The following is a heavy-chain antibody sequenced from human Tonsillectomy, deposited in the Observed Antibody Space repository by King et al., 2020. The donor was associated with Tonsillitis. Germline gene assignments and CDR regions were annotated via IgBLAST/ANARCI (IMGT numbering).Heavy chain of an antibody. J-gene: IGHJ4*02. CDR3: ARDPAGWHSV. CDR1: GFTFSEYA. CDR2: NRIKAYGGTT. V-gene: IGHV3-49*03. Sequence: EVQLVESGGGLVQPGRSLRLSCTASGFTFSEYAMTWFRQAPGMGLEWVGLNRIKAYGGTTEFATSVKGRFTMSRDDSKSIAYLEMNSLKTEDTAVYYCARDPAGWHSVWGQGTLVTVSS. D-gene: IGHD2-15*01.